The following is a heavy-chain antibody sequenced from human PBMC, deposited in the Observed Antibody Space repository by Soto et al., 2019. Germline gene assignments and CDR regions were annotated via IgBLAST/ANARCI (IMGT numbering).Heavy chain of an antibody. V-gene: IGHV3-23*01. CDR3: AEMSIWFGELFPSYFDS. J-gene: IGHJ4*02. Sequence: EVQLLESGGGLVQPGGSLRLSCTASGFTFSNCAMNWVRQAPGKGLEWVSAISGSGGSTYYADSVKGRFTISRDNSKNTASMRMNSLTAEDTAVYFCAEMSIWFGELFPSYFDSWGQGTLVTVSS. CDR1: GFTFSNCA. D-gene: IGHD3-10*01. CDR2: ISGSGGST.